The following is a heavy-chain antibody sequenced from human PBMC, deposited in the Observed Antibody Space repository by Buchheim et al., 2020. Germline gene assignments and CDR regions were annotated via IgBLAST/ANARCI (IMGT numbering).Heavy chain of an antibody. CDR3: AREVGYCTTTSCPNWFDP. J-gene: IGHJ5*02. V-gene: IGHV1-3*01. CDR1: GYTFTSYA. Sequence: QVQLVQSGAEVKKPGASVKVSCKASGYTFTSYAMHWVRQAPGQRLEWMGWINAGNGNTKYSLKFQGRVTITRDSSASTAYMELSSLRSEDTAVYYCAREVGYCTTTSCPNWFDPWGQGTL. CDR2: INAGNGNT. D-gene: IGHD2-2*01.